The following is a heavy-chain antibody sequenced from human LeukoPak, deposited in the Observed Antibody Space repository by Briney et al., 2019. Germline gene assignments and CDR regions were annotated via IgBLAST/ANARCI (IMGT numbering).Heavy chain of an antibody. Sequence: PGGSLRLSCAASGFTFNTYAMSWVRQAPGKGLEWVSGISGSGGSTYYTDSVKGRFTIFRDNSKNTVYLQMNSLRAEDTAVYYCAKLPTRYNRFEDYRGQGTLVTVSS. CDR2: ISGSGGST. CDR1: GFTFNTYA. V-gene: IGHV3-23*01. D-gene: IGHD1-14*01. J-gene: IGHJ4*02. CDR3: AKLPTRYNRFEDY.